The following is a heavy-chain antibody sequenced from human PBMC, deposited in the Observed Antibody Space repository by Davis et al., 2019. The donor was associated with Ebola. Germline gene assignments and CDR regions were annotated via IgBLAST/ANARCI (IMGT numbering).Heavy chain of an antibody. Sequence: GESLKISCAASGFTFSSYAMSWARQAPGKGLEWVSAISGSGGSTYYADSVKGRFTISRDNSKNTLYLQMNSLRAEDTAVYYCAKDRGYCTGGVCYWTGWFDPWGQGTLVTVSS. CDR2: ISGSGGST. CDR1: GFTFSSYA. CDR3: AKDRGYCTGGVCYWTGWFDP. D-gene: IGHD2-8*02. V-gene: IGHV3-23*01. J-gene: IGHJ5*02.